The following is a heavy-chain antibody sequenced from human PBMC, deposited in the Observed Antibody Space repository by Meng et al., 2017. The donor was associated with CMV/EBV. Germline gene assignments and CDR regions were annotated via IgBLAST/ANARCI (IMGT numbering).Heavy chain of an antibody. Sequence: ASVKVSCKASGYTFTGYYMHWVRQAPGQGLEWMGWINPNSGNTGYAQKFQGRVTITRNTSISTAYMELSSLRSEDTAVYYCARRPSYSSPNYYYYGMDVWGQGTTVTVSS. CDR1: GYTFTGYY. V-gene: IGHV1-8*03. CDR2: INPNSGNT. CDR3: ARRPSYSSPNYYYYGMDV. J-gene: IGHJ6*02. D-gene: IGHD6-13*01.